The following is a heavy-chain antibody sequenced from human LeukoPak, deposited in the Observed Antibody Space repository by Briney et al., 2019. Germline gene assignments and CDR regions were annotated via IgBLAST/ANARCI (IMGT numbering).Heavy chain of an antibody. V-gene: IGHV3-30*18. CDR2: ISYDGSNK. D-gene: IGHD2-8*02. CDR3: AKVLGYYYGMDV. J-gene: IGHJ6*02. Sequence: PGGSLRLSCAASGFTFSSYGMHWVRQAPGKGLEWVAVISYDGSNKYYADSVKGRFTTSRDNSKNTLYLQMNSLRAEDTAVYYCAKVLGYYYGMDVWGQGTTVTVSS. CDR1: GFTFSSYG.